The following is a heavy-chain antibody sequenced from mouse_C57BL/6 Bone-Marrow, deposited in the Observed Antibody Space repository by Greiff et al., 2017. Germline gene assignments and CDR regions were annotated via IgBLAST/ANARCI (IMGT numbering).Heavy chain of an antibody. CDR2: IDPENGDT. Sequence: EVQLQQSGAELVRPGASVKLSCTASGFNIKDDYMHWVKQRPEQGLEWIGWIDPENGDTEYASKFQGKATITADTSSNTAYLQLSSLTAEDTAVYYCTPPRRGGYWGQGTTLTVSS. J-gene: IGHJ2*01. CDR1: GFNIKDDY. V-gene: IGHV14-4*01. CDR3: TPPRRGGY.